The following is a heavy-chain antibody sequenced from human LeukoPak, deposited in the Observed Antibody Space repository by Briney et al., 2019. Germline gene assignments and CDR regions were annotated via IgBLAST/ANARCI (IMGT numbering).Heavy chain of an antibody. J-gene: IGHJ4*02. CDR3: ARASSYYDFWSANFDY. V-gene: IGHV4-38-2*02. CDR2: IYHSGST. D-gene: IGHD3-3*01. CDR1: GYSISSGYY. Sequence: PSETLSLTCTVSGYSISSGYYWGWIRQPPGKGLEWIGSIYHSGSTYYNPSLKSRVTISVDTSKNQFSLQLSSVTAADTAVYYCARASSYYDFWSANFDYWGQGTLVTVSS.